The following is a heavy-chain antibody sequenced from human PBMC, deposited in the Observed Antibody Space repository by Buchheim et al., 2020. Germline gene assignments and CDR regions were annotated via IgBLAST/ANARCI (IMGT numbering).Heavy chain of an antibody. D-gene: IGHD1-26*01. V-gene: IGHV3-11*01. CDR1: GFTFSDYY. Sequence: QVQLVESGGGLVKPGGSLRLSCAASGFTFSDYYMSWIRQAPGKGLEWVSYISSNGGTEYYADSVKGRFTISRDNAKNSVFLQMNTLRAEDTAVYYCARVRGSYSSDHWGQGTLLTVSS. CDR3: ARVRGSYSSDH. J-gene: IGHJ4*02. CDR2: ISSNGGTE.